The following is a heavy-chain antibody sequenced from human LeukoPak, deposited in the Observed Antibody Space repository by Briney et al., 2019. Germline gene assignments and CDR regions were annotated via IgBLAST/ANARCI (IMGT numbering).Heavy chain of an antibody. CDR3: AGTSTIFGVVIILTAFDI. CDR1: GGSISSYY. D-gene: IGHD3-3*01. Sequence: SETLSLTCTVSGGSISSYYWSWIRQPPGKGLEWIGYAYYSWSTNYDPSLKSRVTISVDTSKNQFSLKLSSVTAADTAVYYCAGTSTIFGVVIILTAFDIWGQGTMVSVSS. CDR2: AYYSWST. V-gene: IGHV4-59*08. J-gene: IGHJ3*02.